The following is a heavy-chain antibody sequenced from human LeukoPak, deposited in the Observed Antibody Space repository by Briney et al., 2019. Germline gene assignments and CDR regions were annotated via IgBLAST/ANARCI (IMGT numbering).Heavy chain of an antibody. CDR1: GGSISSSSYY. D-gene: IGHD6-19*01. J-gene: IGHJ5*02. V-gene: IGHV4-39*07. Sequence: SETLSLTCTVSGGSISSSSYYWGWIRQPPGKGLEWIGSIYYSGSTYYNPSLKSRVTISVDTSKNQFSLKLSSVTAADTAVYYCARETSGIAVAGFPNWFDPWGQGTLVTVSS. CDR3: ARETSGIAVAGFPNWFDP. CDR2: IYYSGST.